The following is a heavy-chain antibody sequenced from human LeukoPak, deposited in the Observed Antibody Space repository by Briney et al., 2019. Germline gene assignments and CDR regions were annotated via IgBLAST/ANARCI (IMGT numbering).Heavy chain of an antibody. Sequence: MASETLSLTCTVSGGSISSGSYYWSWIRQPAGKGLEWIGRIYTSGSTNYNPSLKSRVTISVDTSKNQFSLKLSSVTAADTAVYYCARQSGYCTNGVCYTWFFYYYYMDVWGKGTTVTVSS. D-gene: IGHD2-8*01. CDR2: IYTSGST. J-gene: IGHJ6*03. CDR1: GGSISSGSYY. CDR3: ARQSGYCTNGVCYTWFFYYYYMDV. V-gene: IGHV4-61*02.